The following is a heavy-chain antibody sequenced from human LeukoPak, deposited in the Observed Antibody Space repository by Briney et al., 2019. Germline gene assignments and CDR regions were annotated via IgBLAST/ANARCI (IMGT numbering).Heavy chain of an antibody. CDR2: ISSSSSYI. CDR3: ARDRAMVRGVIDH. V-gene: IGHV3-21*01. J-gene: IGHJ4*02. D-gene: IGHD3-10*01. CDR1: GFTFSSYS. Sequence: GGSLRLSCAASGFTFSSYSMNWVRQAPGKGLEWVSSISSSSSYIYYADSVKGRFTISRDNAKNSLYLQMNSLRAEDTAVYYCARDRAMVRGVIDHWGQGTLVTVSS.